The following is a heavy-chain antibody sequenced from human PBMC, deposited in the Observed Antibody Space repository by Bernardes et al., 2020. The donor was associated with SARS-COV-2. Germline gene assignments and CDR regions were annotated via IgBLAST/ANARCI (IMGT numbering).Heavy chain of an antibody. CDR2: ISGNGGTT. J-gene: IGHJ3*01. CDR1: GFTFSTYA. V-gene: IGHV3-23*01. CDR3: AKDYVGVLPDAFDV. D-gene: IGHD3-3*01. Sequence: GGSLRLSCAASGFTFSTYAMTWVRQVPGKGLEWVSGISGNGGTTYYADSVKGRFTISRDNAKNTLYLQMNSLRAEDSALYYCAKDYVGVLPDAFDVWGQGTRVTVSA.